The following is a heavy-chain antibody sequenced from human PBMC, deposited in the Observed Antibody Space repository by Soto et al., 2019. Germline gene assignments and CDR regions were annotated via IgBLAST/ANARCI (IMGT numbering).Heavy chain of an antibody. V-gene: IGHV4-39*01. CDR3: ARLSVVVPRYGLDV. D-gene: IGHD2-21*01. Sequence: QLQLQESGPGLVRPSETLSLICRVSGGSISSSRYYWAWIRQPPGKGPEWIGTVYYSGDTYYNPSLKSRVTLSADTSKNQFSLNLNSVTAADTAVYYCARLSVVVPRYGLDVWGQGTTVTVSS. CDR2: VYYSGDT. J-gene: IGHJ6*02. CDR1: GGSISSSRYY.